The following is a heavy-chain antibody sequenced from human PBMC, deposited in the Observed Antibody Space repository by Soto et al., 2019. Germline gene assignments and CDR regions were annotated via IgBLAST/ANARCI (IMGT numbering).Heavy chain of an antibody. Sequence: QEQPVQSGAEVKKPASSVKVSCKASGGKFHSYSVTWVRLASGQGLEWLGGINPTFGTTNYAQKFQDRVIITADESATTVYMELTSLRSDDSGIYYCATGGAHLVSDRWGQGTLVTVSA. D-gene: IGHD1-26*01. CDR1: GGKFHSYS. CDR2: INPTFGTT. J-gene: IGHJ5*02. V-gene: IGHV1-69*01. CDR3: ATGGAHLVSDR.